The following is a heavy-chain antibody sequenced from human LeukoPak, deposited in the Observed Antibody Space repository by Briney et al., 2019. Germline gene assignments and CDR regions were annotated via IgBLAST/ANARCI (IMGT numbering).Heavy chain of an antibody. CDR1: GGTFSSYA. J-gene: IGHJ4*02. CDR3: ARVAEDYDILTGYYPLYY. V-gene: IGHV1-69*01. CDR2: SIPIFGTA. D-gene: IGHD3-9*01. Sequence: SVTVSCKSSGGTFSSYAISWVRQAPGQGLGGMGGSIPIFGTANYAQKFQGRVTITADESTSTAYMELSSLRSEDTAVYYCARVAEDYDILTGYYPLYYWGQGTLVTVSS.